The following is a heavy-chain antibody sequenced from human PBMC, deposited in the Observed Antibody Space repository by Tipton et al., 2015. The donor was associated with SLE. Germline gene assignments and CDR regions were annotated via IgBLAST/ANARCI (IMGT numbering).Heavy chain of an antibody. Sequence: TLSLTCAVYGGSFSGYYWSWIRQPPGKGLEWIGEINHSGSTNYNPSLKSRVTISVDTSKNQFSLKPSSVTAADTAVYYCARLGGGWYFDLWGRGTLVTVSS. D-gene: IGHD2-15*01. J-gene: IGHJ2*01. CDR2: INHSGST. CDR1: GGSFSGYY. CDR3: ARLGGGWYFDL. V-gene: IGHV4-34*01.